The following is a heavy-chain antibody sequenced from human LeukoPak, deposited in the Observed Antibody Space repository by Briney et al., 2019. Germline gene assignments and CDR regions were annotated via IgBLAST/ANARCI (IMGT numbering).Heavy chain of an antibody. CDR1: GFTFSNYG. CDR3: ARRGSGRMDAFDI. J-gene: IGHJ3*02. Sequence: GGSLRLSCAASGFTFSNYGMHWVRQAPGKGLEWVTIIWYDGSDKYYADSVKGRFTISRDNAKSSLYLVMNSLRPEDTALYYCARRGSGRMDAFDIWGQGTVVTASS. V-gene: IGHV3-33*01. CDR2: IWYDGSDK. D-gene: IGHD3-10*01.